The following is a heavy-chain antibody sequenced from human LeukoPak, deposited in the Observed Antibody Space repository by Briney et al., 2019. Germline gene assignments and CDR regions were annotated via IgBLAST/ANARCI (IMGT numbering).Heavy chain of an antibody. CDR1: GFTFDDFA. D-gene: IGHD6-19*01. J-gene: IGHJ4*02. Sequence: QPGGSLRLSCAASGFTFDDFAMHWVRQTPGKGLEWVSGIGWNSAYIGYADAVKGRFTISRDNAKNSLFLQMNSLRAEDTALYYCAKDRYSSGSYYFDSWGQGTVVTVSS. CDR3: AKDRYSSGSYYFDS. CDR2: IGWNSAYI. V-gene: IGHV3-9*01.